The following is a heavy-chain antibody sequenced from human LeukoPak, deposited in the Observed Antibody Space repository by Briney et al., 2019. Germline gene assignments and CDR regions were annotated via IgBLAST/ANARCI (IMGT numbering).Heavy chain of an antibody. CDR1: GYTFTGYY. CDR2: INLNSGDS. V-gene: IGHV1-2*02. CDR3: ARVYGSGSKGTDY. D-gene: IGHD3-10*01. J-gene: IGHJ4*02. Sequence: GASVKVSCKASGYTFTGYYMHWVRQAPGQGLEWMGWINLNSGDSNYAQKFQGRVSMSRDTSISTAYMGLSRLRSDDTAVYYCARVYGSGSKGTDYWGQGTLVTVSS.